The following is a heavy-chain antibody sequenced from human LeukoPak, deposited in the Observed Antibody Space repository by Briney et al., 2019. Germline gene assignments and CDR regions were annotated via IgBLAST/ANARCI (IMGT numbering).Heavy chain of an antibody. J-gene: IGHJ4*02. CDR3: ASGSYYFDY. CDR2: MYYSGNT. CDR1: GGSISSRSYY. D-gene: IGHD1-26*01. V-gene: IGHV4-39*07. Sequence: SETLSLTCTVSGGSISSRSYYWGWIRQPPGKGLEWIGSMYYSGNTYYNPSLKSRATISVDTSKNQFSLKLNSVTAADTAVYYCASGSYYFDYWGQGTLVTVSS.